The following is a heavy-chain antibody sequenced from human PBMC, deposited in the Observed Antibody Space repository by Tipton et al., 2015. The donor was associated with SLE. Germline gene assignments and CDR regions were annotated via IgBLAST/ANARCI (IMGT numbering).Heavy chain of an antibody. Sequence: LRLSCTVSGGSISSGTYYWSWIRQPAGKGLEWIGRIYTSGSTHYDSSLKSRVTISVDTSKNQFSLKLSSVTAADTAVYYCARVKNYDFWSGWAAFDIWGQGTMVTVSS. J-gene: IGHJ3*02. CDR3: ARVKNYDFWSGWAAFDI. D-gene: IGHD3-3*01. CDR1: GGSISSGTYY. V-gene: IGHV4-61*02. CDR2: IYTSGST.